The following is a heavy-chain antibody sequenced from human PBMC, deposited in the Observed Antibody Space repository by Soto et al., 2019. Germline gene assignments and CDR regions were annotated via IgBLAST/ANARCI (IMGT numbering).Heavy chain of an antibody. CDR2: INHSGST. V-gene: IGHV4-34*01. J-gene: IGHJ4*02. CDR3: ARGGCSGGSCYSTAYFDY. CDR1: GGSFSGYY. Sequence: QVQLQQWGAGLLKPSETLSLTCAVYGGSFSGYYWSWIRQPPGKGLEWIGEINHSGSTNYNPSLKSRVTISVDTSKNQFSLKLSSVTVADTAVYYCARGGCSGGSCYSTAYFDYWGQGTLVTVSS. D-gene: IGHD2-15*01.